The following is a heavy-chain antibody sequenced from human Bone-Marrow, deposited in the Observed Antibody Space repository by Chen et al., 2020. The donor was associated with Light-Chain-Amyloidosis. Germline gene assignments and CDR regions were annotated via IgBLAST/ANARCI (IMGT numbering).Heavy chain of an antibody. J-gene: IGHJ4*02. CDR2: VYHNGNT. CDR3: TRAGVNGTGYFSPFDH. CDR1: GFSIRNSYF. V-gene: IGHV4-38-2*01. Sequence: QLQLQESGPGLVKPSETLSLTCAVSGFSIRNSYFWGWIRQPPGQGLEWIGNVYHNGNTYYNPSLKSRVTISVDTSKNQFSLRLRSVTAADTAVYYSTRAGVNGTGYFSPFDHWGQGYLVTVSS. D-gene: IGHD2-8*02.